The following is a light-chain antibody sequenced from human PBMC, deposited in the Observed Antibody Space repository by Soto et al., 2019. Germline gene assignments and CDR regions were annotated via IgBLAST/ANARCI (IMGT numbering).Light chain of an antibody. Sequence: EIVLTQSPGTLSLSPRDRATLSCRASQSVSNNYLAWYQHRPGQAPRLLIYGASTRAPGIPDRFSGSGSGTDFTLTISRLEPEDFAVYYWQQYAASPRTFGQGTHVEV. CDR1: QSVSNNY. J-gene: IGKJ1*01. CDR3: QQYAASPRT. V-gene: IGKV3-20*01. CDR2: GAS.